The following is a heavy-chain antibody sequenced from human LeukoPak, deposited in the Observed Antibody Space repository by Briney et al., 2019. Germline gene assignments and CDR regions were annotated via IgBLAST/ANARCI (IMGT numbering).Heavy chain of an antibody. CDR3: AKGLRGITMVRGAIDY. J-gene: IGHJ4*02. D-gene: IGHD3-10*01. CDR2: INSDGSST. CDR1: GFTFRSYE. V-gene: IGHV3-74*01. Sequence: GGSLRLSCEDSGFTFRSYEMNWVRQAPGKGLVWVSRINSDGSSTTYADSVKGRFTISRDNSKNTLYLQMNSLRAEDTAVYYCAKGLRGITMVRGAIDYWGQGTLVTVSS.